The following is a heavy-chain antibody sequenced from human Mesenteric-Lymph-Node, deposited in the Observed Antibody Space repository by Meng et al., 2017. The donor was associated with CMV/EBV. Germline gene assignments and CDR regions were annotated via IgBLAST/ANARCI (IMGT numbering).Heavy chain of an antibody. V-gene: IGHV1-2*02. CDR1: GYTFTGYY. CDR2: INPNSGGT. Sequence: ASVKVSCKASGYTFTGYYMHWVRQAPGQGLEWMGWINPNSGGTNYAQKFQGRVTMTRDTSISTAYMELSRLRSDDTAVYYCARGDSMVRGVAEGFDYWGQGTLVTVSS. D-gene: IGHD3-10*01. J-gene: IGHJ4*02. CDR3: ARGDSMVRGVAEGFDY.